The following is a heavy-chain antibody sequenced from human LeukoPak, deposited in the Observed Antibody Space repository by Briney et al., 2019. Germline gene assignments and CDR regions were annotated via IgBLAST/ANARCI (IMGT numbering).Heavy chain of an antibody. Sequence: ASVKVSCKASGYSFTGYYMHWVRQAPGQGLEWMGWINPNSGGTNSAQKFQGRVTMTRDTSISTASMELTRPSSDDTAVYYCARMTSDPSGSYDYWGQGTLVTVSS. V-gene: IGHV1-2*02. D-gene: IGHD1-26*01. CDR2: INPNSGGT. CDR1: GYSFTGYY. CDR3: ARMTSDPSGSYDY. J-gene: IGHJ4*02.